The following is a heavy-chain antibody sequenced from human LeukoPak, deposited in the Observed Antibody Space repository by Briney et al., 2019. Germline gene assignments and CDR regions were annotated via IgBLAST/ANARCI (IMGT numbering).Heavy chain of an antibody. D-gene: IGHD4-17*01. Sequence: ASMKVSCKASGYSFVLYGISWVRQAPGQGPEWMGWISTYNGNTKYAQKFQGRVTMTTDTSTSTAYMELRSLRSDDTAVYYCARDEDYGISVNVDYWGQGTLVTVSS. CDR2: ISTYNGNT. CDR1: GYSFVLYG. J-gene: IGHJ4*02. V-gene: IGHV1-18*01. CDR3: ARDEDYGISVNVDY.